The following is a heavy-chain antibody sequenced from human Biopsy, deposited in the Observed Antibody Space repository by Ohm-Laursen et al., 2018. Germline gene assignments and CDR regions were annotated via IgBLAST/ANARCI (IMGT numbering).Heavy chain of an antibody. CDR1: GFTFNNYG. D-gene: IGHD5-18*01. CDR3: AKDRYNYTPIGGFSMDV. CDR2: IFYDGSNT. V-gene: IGHV3-30*18. Sequence: SLRLSCTASGFTFNNYGMQWVRQAPGKGLEWVAFIFYDGSNTYYAGSVKGRFTISRDNSRDTLYLQMSSLRAGDTAVYYCAKDRYNYTPIGGFSMDVWGQGTTVTVSS. J-gene: IGHJ6*02.